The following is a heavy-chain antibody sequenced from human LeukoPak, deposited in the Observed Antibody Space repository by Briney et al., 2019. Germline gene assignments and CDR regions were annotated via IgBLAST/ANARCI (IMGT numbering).Heavy chain of an antibody. D-gene: IGHD5-12*01. CDR1: GFTFRTYD. J-gene: IGHJ6*02. V-gene: IGHV3-13*01. CDR2: IGTAGDT. Sequence: PGGSLRLSCAASGFTFRTYDFHWVRQVKGIGLEWVSGIGTAGDTYYAGSVKGRFTISRENAKNSLSLQMNNLRAGDTALYYCVRVAWLDYHGMDVWGQGTTVTVSS. CDR3: VRVAWLDYHGMDV.